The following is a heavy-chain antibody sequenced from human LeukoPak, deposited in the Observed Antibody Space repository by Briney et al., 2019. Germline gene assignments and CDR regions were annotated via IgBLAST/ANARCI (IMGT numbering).Heavy chain of an antibody. Sequence: PGGSLRLSCAASGFTFSSYSMNWVRQAPGKGLEWVSSISSSSSYIYYADSVKGRFTISRDNAKNSLYLQMNSLRAEDTAVYYCARDKQEHGLRTGVGLDYWGQGTLVTVSS. D-gene: IGHD3/OR15-3a*01. J-gene: IGHJ4*02. CDR2: ISSSSSYI. CDR1: GFTFSSYS. V-gene: IGHV3-21*01. CDR3: ARDKQEHGLRTGVGLDY.